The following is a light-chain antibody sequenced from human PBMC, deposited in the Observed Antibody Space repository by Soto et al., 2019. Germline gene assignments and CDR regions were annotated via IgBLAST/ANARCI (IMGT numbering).Light chain of an antibody. CDR1: HDISTF. V-gene: IGKV1-9*01. Sequence: DIHLTQSASLLSASXGGRVTITXXASHDISTFLAWYQQKPGKAPKLLIYEASTLQSGVPSRFSGSGSGTEFTLTISGLLPEDFAAYHCQQLYTFPFTFGQGTRLENK. CDR3: QQLYTFPFT. J-gene: IGKJ5*01. CDR2: EAS.